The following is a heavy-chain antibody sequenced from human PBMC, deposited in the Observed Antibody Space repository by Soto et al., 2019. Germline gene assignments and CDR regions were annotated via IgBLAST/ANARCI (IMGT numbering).Heavy chain of an antibody. CDR2: ISGSGRST. J-gene: IGHJ6*02. D-gene: IGHD3-3*01. V-gene: IGHV3-23*01. Sequence: GGSLRLSCAASGFTFSNYAMSWVRQAPGKGLEWVSAISGSGRSTYYAESVKGRFTISRDNSKNTLYLQMNSLRAEDMALYYCAKDYDFWSGYRYGMDVWGQGTTVTVSS. CDR3: AKDYDFWSGYRYGMDV. CDR1: GFTFSNYA.